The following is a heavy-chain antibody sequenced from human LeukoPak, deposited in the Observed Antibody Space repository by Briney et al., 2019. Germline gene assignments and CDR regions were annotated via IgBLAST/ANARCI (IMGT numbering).Heavy chain of an antibody. V-gene: IGHV3-9*01. CDR1: GFTFDDYA. CDR2: ISWNSGSI. D-gene: IGHD6-19*01. J-gene: IGHJ5*02. CDR3: AKDPGIAVAAGGVNWFDP. Sequence: GGSLRLSCAASGFTFDDYAMHWVRQAPGKGLEWVSGISWNSGSIGYADSVKGRFTISRDNAKNSLYLQMNSLRAEDTALYYCAKDPGIAVAAGGVNWFDPWGQGTLVTVSS.